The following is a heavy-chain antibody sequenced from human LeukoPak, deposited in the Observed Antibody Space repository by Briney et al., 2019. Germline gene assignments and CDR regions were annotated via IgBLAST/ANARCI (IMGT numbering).Heavy chain of an antibody. J-gene: IGHJ3*02. CDR2: IYYSGST. CDR3: ARVVYGDYVRGAFDI. CDR1: GDSISSHY. Sequence: SETLSLTCTVSGDSISSHYWSWIRQPPGKGLEWIGYIYYSGSTNYNPSLKGRVTISVDTSKNQFSLKLSSVTAADTAVYYCARVVYGDYVRGAFDIWGQGTMVTVSS. D-gene: IGHD4-17*01. V-gene: IGHV4-59*11.